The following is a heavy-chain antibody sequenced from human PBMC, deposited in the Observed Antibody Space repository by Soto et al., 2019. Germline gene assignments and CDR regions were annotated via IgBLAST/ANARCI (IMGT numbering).Heavy chain of an antibody. CDR3: ARDLSPANGNLSYAAFDI. D-gene: IGHD2-2*01. CDR1: GFTFSTYW. V-gene: IGHV3-7*01. CDR2: IRKDASVI. J-gene: IGHJ3*02. Sequence: EVQLVESGGDLVQPGGSLRLSCAASGFTFSTYWMTWVRQAPGRGLEWVANIRKDASVIHYADSVEGRFTISRDNAQKSLYLQMCSLRAEDTAVYFCARDLSPANGNLSYAAFDIWGQGTGVNVPS.